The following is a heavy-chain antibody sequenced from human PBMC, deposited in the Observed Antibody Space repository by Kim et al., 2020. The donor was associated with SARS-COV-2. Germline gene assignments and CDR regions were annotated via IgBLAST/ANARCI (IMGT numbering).Heavy chain of an antibody. V-gene: IGHV4-61*02. D-gene: IGHD1-26*01. CDR1: GGSISSGSYY. CDR3: ARAGSYYPLDY. CDR2: IYTSGST. J-gene: IGHJ4*02. Sequence: SETLSLTCTVSGGSISSGSYYWSWIRQPAGKGLEWIGRIYTSGSTNYNPSLKSRVTISVDTSKNQFSLKLSSVTAADTAVYYCARAGSYYPLDYWGQGTLVTVSS.